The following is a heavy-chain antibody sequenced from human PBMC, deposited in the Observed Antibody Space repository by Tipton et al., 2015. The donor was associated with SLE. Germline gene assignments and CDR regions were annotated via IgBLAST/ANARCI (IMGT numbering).Heavy chain of an antibody. CDR3: ARGYFDSSVYLNTFDI. D-gene: IGHD3-22*01. J-gene: IGHJ3*02. CDR2: IYYSGST. Sequence: TLSLTCTVSGGSISSSSCSWIRQSPGKGMEWIGYIYYSGSTTYNPSLESRVTMSVDTAKSQFSLKLSSVTAADTAFYYCARGYFDSSVYLNTFDIWGQATMVTVSS. V-gene: IGHV4-59*01. CDR1: GGSISSSS.